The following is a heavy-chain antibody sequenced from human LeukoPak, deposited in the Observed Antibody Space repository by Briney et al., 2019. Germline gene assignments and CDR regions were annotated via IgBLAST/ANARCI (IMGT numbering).Heavy chain of an antibody. J-gene: IGHJ4*02. Sequence: GGSLRLFRAASGFTFSSYAMHWVRQAPGKGLEWVAVISYDGSNKYYADSVKGRFTISRDNSKNTLYLQMNSLRAEDTAVYYCARGLYYYDSSGYIGWGQGTLVTVSS. CDR3: ARGLYYYDSSGYIG. V-gene: IGHV3-30-3*01. D-gene: IGHD3-22*01. CDR2: ISYDGSNK. CDR1: GFTFSSYA.